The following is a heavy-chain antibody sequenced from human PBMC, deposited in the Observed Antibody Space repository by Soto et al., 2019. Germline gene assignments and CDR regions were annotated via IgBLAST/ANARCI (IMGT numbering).Heavy chain of an antibody. CDR3: ARRLTTTVTAMGY. J-gene: IGHJ4*02. Sequence: PGGSLRLSCKGSGFTFSSFAIQWVRQAPGKGLEWVAAISDDGTNKYTADSVKGRFTISRDNSRNTVYLQVNSLRIEDTAGYYCARRLTTTVTAMGYWGQGTLVTVSS. CDR2: ISDDGTNK. V-gene: IGHV3-30*04. CDR1: GFTFSSFA. D-gene: IGHD2-21*02.